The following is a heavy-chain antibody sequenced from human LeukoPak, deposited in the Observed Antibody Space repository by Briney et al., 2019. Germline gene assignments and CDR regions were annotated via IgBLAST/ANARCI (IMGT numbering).Heavy chain of an antibody. D-gene: IGHD6-25*01. J-gene: IGHJ4*02. CDR2: IYYSGST. Sequence: GSLRLSCAASGFTVSSNYMSWIRQPPGKGLEWIGRIYYSGSTYYNPSLKSRVTISVDTSKNQFSLKLSSVTAADTAVYYCARPRGGYGAGFDYWGQGTLVTVSS. V-gene: IGHV4-39*01. CDR3: ARPRGGYGAGFDY. CDR1: GFTVSSNY.